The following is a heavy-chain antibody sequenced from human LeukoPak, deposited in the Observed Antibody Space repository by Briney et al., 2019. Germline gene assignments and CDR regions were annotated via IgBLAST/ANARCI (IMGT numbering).Heavy chain of an antibody. CDR1: GGSISSGSYY. D-gene: IGHD3-10*01. CDR3: ARDRHGSGSPFDY. V-gene: IGHV4-61*01. J-gene: IGHJ4*02. CDR2: IFYTGNT. Sequence: SQTLSLTYTVSGGSISSGSYYWSWIRQPPGKGLEWIGSIFYTGNTNYKPSLKSRLTISVDTSKNQISLKLSSVTAADTAVYYCARDRHGSGSPFDYWGQGILVTVSS.